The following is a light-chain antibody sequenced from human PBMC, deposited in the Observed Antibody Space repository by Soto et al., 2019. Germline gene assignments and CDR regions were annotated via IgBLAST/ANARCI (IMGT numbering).Light chain of an antibody. J-gene: IGKJ1*01. CDR2: WAS. V-gene: IGKV4-1*01. CDR3: QQYYTTPRT. Sequence: DIVMTQSPDSLAVSLGERATINCKSSQTFLDSSNNKDYLTWYQQKPGQTPKLLIYWASTREFGVPDRFSGSGSGTDFTLTISSLQAEDVAVYYCQQYYTTPRTFGHGTKVEIK. CDR1: QTFLDSSNNKDY.